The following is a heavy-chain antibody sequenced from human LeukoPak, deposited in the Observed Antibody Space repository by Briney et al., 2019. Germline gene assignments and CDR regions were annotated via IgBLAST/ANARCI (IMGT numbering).Heavy chain of an antibody. V-gene: IGHV3-33*06. D-gene: IGHD2-2*02. CDR2: IWYDGSNK. J-gene: IGHJ4*02. Sequence: GGSLRLSCAASGFTFSSYGMHWVRQAPGKGLEWVAVIWYDGSNKYYADSVKGRFTISRDNSKNTLYLQMNSLRAEDTAVYYCAKDGGYCSSTSCYKGGDFDYWGQGTLVTVSS. CDR3: AKDGGYCSSTSCYKGGDFDY. CDR1: GFTFSSYG.